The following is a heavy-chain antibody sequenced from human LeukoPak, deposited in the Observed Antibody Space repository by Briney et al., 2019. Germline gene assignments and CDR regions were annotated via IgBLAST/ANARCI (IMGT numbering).Heavy chain of an antibody. CDR1: GGSISSYY. D-gene: IGHD5-18*01. J-gene: IGHJ4*02. V-gene: IGHV4-59*06. CDR3: AKASVDTAMVYY. Sequence: PSETLSLTCTVSGGSISSYYWSWIRQPPGKGLEWIGYIYYSGSTYYNPSLKSRVTISVDTSKNQFSLKLSSVTAADTAVYYCAKASVDTAMVYYWGQGTLVTVSS. CDR2: IYYSGST.